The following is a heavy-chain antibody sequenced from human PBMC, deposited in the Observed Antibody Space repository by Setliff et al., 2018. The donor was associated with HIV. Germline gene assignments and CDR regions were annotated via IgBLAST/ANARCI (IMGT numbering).Heavy chain of an antibody. CDR3: ARDRGYYYESSGYYYLNY. D-gene: IGHD3-22*01. V-gene: IGHV1-69*10. Sequence: AASVKVSCKASGGTFSSYAISWVRQAPGQGLEWMGGVIPILGIANYAQKFQGRVTITAVKSTSTAYMELSSLRSEDTAVYYCARDRGYYYESSGYYYLNYGGQGTLVTVSS. CDR1: GGTFSSYA. CDR2: VIPILGIA. J-gene: IGHJ4*02.